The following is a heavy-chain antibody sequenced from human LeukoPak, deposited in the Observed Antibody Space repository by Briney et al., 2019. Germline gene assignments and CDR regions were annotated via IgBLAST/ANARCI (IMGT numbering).Heavy chain of an antibody. J-gene: IGHJ4*02. CDR2: IYYSGSP. CDR3: ARSARVFEY. Sequence: SETLSLTCTVSGVSITSSHWSWIRQPPGKGLECIGYIYYSGSPNYNPSLKSRVTISLDTSKNQFSLKLSSVTAADTAVYYCARSARVFEYWGQGTLVTVSS. CDR1: GVSITSSH. V-gene: IGHV4-59*01.